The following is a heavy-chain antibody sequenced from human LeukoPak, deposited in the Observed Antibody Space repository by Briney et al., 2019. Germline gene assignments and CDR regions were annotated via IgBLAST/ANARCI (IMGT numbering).Heavy chain of an antibody. J-gene: IGHJ4*02. CDR1: GGSISSYY. Sequence: SETLSLTCTVSGGSISSYYWSWIRQPAGKGLEWIGRIYTSGGTNYNPSLKSRVTMSVDTSKNQFSLKLSSVTAADTAVYYCARDRLDYGDYFYFDYWGQGTLVTVSS. CDR2: IYTSGGT. V-gene: IGHV4-4*07. CDR3: ARDRLDYGDYFYFDY. D-gene: IGHD4-17*01.